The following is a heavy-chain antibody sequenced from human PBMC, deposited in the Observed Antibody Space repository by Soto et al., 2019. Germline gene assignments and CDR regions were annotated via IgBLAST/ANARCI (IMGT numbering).Heavy chain of an antibody. CDR3: AGGRIVVAGSSAYYSMDV. D-gene: IGHD6-19*01. CDR2: IIPVFGII. Sequence: QVHLLLPSGAEVKKPGSSVKVACKASGGNPSNSAISWVRQAPGQGLEWMGGIIPVFGIISHAQNFQGRVTITADESTSTAYMELSSLRSEDTAVYFCAGGRIVVAGSSAYYSMDVWGQGTTVTVSS. CDR1: GGNPSNSA. J-gene: IGHJ6*02. V-gene: IGHV1-69*01.